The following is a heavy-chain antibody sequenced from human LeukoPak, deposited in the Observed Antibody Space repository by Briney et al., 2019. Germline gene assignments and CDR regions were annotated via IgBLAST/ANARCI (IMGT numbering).Heavy chain of an antibody. CDR2: IIPIFGTA. CDR3: ARDAVKEYYDFWSGYYSFDY. J-gene: IGHJ4*02. V-gene: IGHV1-69*13. Sequence: GASVKVSCKASGYTFTGYYMHWVRQAPGQGLEWMGGIIPIFGTANYAQKFQGRVTITADESTSTAYMELSSLRSEDTAVYYCARDAVKEYYDFWSGYYSFDYWGQGTLVTVSS. CDR1: GYTFTGYY. D-gene: IGHD3-3*01.